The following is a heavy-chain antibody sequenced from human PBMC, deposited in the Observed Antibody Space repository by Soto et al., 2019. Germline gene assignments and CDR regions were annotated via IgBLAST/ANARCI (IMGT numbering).Heavy chain of an antibody. V-gene: IGHV3-7*01. CDR1: GLTFSSYW. CDR2: IKQDGSEK. Sequence: GGSLRLSCAASGLTFSSYWMSWVRQAQGKGLEWVANIKQDGSEKYYVDSVKGRFTISRDNAKNSLYLQMNSLRAEDTAVYYCARVSGGWFYYYYGMDVWGQGTTVTVSS. CDR3: ARVSGGWFYYYYGMDV. J-gene: IGHJ6*02. D-gene: IGHD6-19*01.